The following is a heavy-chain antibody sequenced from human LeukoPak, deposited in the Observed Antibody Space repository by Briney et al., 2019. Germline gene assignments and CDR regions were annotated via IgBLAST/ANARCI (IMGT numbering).Heavy chain of an antibody. Sequence: GGSLRLSCAASGFTVSDYYMSWIRQAPGKGLEWVSYISSSGSTIYYADSVKGRFTISRDNAKNSLYLQMNSLRADDTAVYYCGRIKGYSRFDIWGQGTMVTVSS. J-gene: IGHJ3*02. V-gene: IGHV3-11*04. D-gene: IGHD1-26*01. CDR3: GRIKGYSRFDI. CDR2: ISSSGSTI. CDR1: GFTVSDYY.